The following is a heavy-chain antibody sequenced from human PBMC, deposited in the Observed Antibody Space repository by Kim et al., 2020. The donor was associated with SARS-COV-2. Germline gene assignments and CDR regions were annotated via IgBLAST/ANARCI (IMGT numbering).Heavy chain of an antibody. D-gene: IGHD6-13*01. V-gene: IGHV3-23*03. CDR1: GFTFSSYA. CDR3: ARITPYSSSGDY. Sequence: GGSLRLSCAASGFTFSSYAMSWVRQAPGKGLEWVSVIYSGGSSTYYADSVKGRFTISRDNSKNTLYLQMNSLRAEDTAVYYCARITPYSSSGDYWGQGTLVTVSS. J-gene: IGHJ4*02. CDR2: IYSGGSST.